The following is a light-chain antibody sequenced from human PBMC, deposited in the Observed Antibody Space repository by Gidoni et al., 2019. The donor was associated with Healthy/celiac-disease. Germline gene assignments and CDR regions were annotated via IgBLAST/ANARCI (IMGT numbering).Light chain of an antibody. CDR3: QQYGSSPRT. CDR1: QSVSSSY. V-gene: IGKV3-20*01. J-gene: IGKJ1*01. CDR2: GAS. Sequence: DIVLTQSPGTLSLSPGERATLSCRASQSVSSSYLAWYQQKPGQAPRLLIYGASSRATGIPDRFSGSGPGTDFTLTISRLEPEDFAVYYCQQYGSSPRTFXQXTKVEIK.